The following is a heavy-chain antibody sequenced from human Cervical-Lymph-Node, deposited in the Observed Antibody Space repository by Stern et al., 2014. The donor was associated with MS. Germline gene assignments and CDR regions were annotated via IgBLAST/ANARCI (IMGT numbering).Heavy chain of an antibody. CDR3: VRGRGSGWVFNSYGLDV. CDR1: GGSISSGGDS. Sequence: QVQLQESGSGLLRPSQTLSLTCAVSGGSISSGGDSWNWIRRPPGKGLEWLGYIYQSGKPVYNPSLESRVTISVEKSKNQFSLKLSSVTAADTAVFYCVRGRGSGWVFNSYGLDVWGQGTTVTVSS. D-gene: IGHD6-19*01. V-gene: IGHV4-30-2*01. J-gene: IGHJ6*02. CDR2: IYQSGKP.